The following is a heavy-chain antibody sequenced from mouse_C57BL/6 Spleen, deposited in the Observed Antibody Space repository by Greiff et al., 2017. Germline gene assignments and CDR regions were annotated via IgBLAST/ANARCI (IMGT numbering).Heavy chain of an antibody. CDR2: ISDGGSYT. V-gene: IGHV5-4*03. Sequence: EVKLMESGGGLVKPGGSLKLSCAASGFTFSSYAMSWVRQTPEKRLEWVATISDGGSYTYYPDNVKGRFTISRDNAKNNLYLQMSHLKSEDTAMYSCARGGYTYWYFDVWGTGTTVTVSS. D-gene: IGHD3-1*01. J-gene: IGHJ1*03. CDR3: ARGGYTYWYFDV. CDR1: GFTFSSYA.